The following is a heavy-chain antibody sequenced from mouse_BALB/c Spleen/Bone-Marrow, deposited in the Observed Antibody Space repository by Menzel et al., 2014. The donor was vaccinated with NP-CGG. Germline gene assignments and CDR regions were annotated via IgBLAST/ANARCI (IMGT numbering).Heavy chain of an antibody. CDR3: VRSRLRDWYFDV. J-gene: IGHJ1*01. V-gene: IGHV1S56*01. CDR1: GNTFTSYD. D-gene: IGHD1-2*01. CDR2: IFPGDSTT. Sequence: VQLQQSGVELVKPGASVKLSRKASGNTFTSYDINWVRQRPEQGLEWIGWIFPGDSTTKYNEKFKGKATLSTDKSSSTVHMQLSRLTSEDSAVYFCVRSRLRDWYFDVWGAGTTVTISS.